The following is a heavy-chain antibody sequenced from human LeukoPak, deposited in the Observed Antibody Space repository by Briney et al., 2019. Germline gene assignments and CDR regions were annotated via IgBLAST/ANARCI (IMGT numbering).Heavy chain of an antibody. CDR3: AKGTYDFSS. D-gene: IGHD3-3*01. CDR1: GFTFSSNW. Sequence: SGGSLRLSCAASGFTFSSNWMHWVRQAPGQGLVWVSRINTDGSSTSYADSVKGRFTISRDNAKNTLYLQMNSQGAEDTAVYYCAKGTYDFSSWGQGTLVTVSS. J-gene: IGHJ5*02. V-gene: IGHV3-74*01. CDR2: INTDGSST.